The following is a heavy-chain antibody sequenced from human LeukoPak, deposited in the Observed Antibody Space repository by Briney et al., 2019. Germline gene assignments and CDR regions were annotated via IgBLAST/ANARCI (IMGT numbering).Heavy chain of an antibody. V-gene: IGHV3-73*01. Sequence: HPGGSLRLSCAASGFTFSGSAMHWVRQASGKGLEWVGRIRSKANSYATAYAASVKGRFTISRDDSKNTAYLQMNSLKTEDTAVYYCTRQIEMATTDFDYWGQGTLVTVSS. CDR2: IRSKANSYAT. D-gene: IGHD5-24*01. CDR3: TRQIEMATTDFDY. CDR1: GFTFSGSA. J-gene: IGHJ4*02.